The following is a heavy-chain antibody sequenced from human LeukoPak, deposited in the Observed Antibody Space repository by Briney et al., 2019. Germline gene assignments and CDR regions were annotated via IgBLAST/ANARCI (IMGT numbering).Heavy chain of an antibody. Sequence: SETLSLTCTVSGGSITSFYWSWIRQPPGKGLEWIGYMYYSGNSYYNPSLKSRVTISVDTSKNQFSLKLSSMTAADTAVYYCASYSNSWYYFDYWGQGTLVTVSS. CDR1: GGSITSFY. CDR2: MYYSGNS. V-gene: IGHV4-59*01. J-gene: IGHJ4*02. CDR3: ASYSNSWYYFDY. D-gene: IGHD6-13*01.